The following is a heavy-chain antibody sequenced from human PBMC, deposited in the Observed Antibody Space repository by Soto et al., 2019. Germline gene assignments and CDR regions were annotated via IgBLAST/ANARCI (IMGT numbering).Heavy chain of an antibody. J-gene: IGHJ3*02. D-gene: IGHD2-2*02. CDR3: ARVRHGYRAAAAIDAFDI. CDR1: GDSVSSNSAA. V-gene: IGHV6-1*01. CDR2: TYYRSKWYN. Sequence: SQTLSLTCAISGDSVSSNSAAWNWIRQSPSRGLEWLVRTYYRSKWYNDYAVSVKGRITINPDTSKNQFSLQLNSVTPEDTAVSYYARVRHGYRAAAAIDAFDIWGQGTLVTVSS.